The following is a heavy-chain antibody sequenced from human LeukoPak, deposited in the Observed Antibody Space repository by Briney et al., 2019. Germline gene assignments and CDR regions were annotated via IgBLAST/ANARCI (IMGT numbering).Heavy chain of an antibody. J-gene: IGHJ4*02. CDR3: ARGAPTTRIGAGRFDY. V-gene: IGHV1-46*01. CDR1: RYSLTNYY. D-gene: IGHD5-12*01. CDR2: INPSGGST. Sequence: ASVKVSCKAFRYSLTNYYVHWVRQPRAQGLEWMGQINPSGGSTSYAQKFQGRITVTRDTYTNTVYMDLSSLRSEDTDTYYCARGAPTTRIGAGRFDYWGQGSLLTVDS.